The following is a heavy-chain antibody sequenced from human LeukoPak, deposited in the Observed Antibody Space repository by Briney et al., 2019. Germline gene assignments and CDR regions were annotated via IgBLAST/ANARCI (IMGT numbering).Heavy chain of an antibody. J-gene: IGHJ4*02. CDR1: GFTFSSYG. Sequence: GGSLRLSCAASGFTFSSYGMHWVRQAPGKGLEWVAVISYDGSNKYYAGSVKGRFTISRDNSKNTLYLQVNSLRAEDTAVYYCAKDGLGYCSSTSCPYYFDYWGQGTLVTVSS. V-gene: IGHV3-30*18. D-gene: IGHD2-2*01. CDR3: AKDGLGYCSSTSCPYYFDY. CDR2: ISYDGSNK.